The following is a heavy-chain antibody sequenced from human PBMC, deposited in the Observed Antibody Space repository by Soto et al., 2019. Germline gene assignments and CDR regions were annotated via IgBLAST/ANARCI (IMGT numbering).Heavy chain of an antibody. D-gene: IGHD5-18*01. Sequence: ASVKVSCKASGYTFANNDVTWVRQATGQGLEWMGWMNPGSGDTGYAQKFQGRVTMTRNISIATAYMELSSLRSEDTAIYYCARMASFGSLNWFDPWGQGTLVTVSS. J-gene: IGHJ5*02. CDR1: GYTFANND. CDR2: MNPGSGDT. CDR3: ARMASFGSLNWFDP. V-gene: IGHV1-8*01.